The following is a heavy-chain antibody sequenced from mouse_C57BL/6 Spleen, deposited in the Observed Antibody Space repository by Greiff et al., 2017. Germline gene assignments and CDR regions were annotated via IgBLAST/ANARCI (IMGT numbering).Heavy chain of an antibody. CDR1: GFSLTSYG. Sequence: QVQLKESGPGLVQPSQSLSITCTVSGFSLTSYGVHWVRQSPGKGLEWLGVIWRGGSTDYNAAFMSRLSITKDNSKSQVFFKMNSLQADDTAIYSCAKKEELADWYFDVWGTGTTVTVSS. CDR2: IWRGGST. CDR3: AKKEELADWYFDV. V-gene: IGHV2-5*01. J-gene: IGHJ1*03. D-gene: IGHD4-1*01.